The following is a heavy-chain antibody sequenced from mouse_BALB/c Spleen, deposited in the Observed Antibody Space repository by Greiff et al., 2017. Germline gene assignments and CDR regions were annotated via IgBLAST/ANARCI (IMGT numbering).Heavy chain of an antibody. CDR1: GYTFTSYW. D-gene: IGHD2-10*01. CDR2: INPSTGYT. J-gene: IGHJ3*01. V-gene: IGHV1-7*01. Sequence: VQLQQSGADLAKPGASVKMSCTASGYTFTSYWMHWVNQRPGQGLEWIGYINPSTGYTEYNQKFKDKATLTADKSSSTAYMQLSSLTSEDSAVYYCARCRAYYGNYDFAYWGQGTLVTVSA. CDR3: ARCRAYYGNYDFAY.